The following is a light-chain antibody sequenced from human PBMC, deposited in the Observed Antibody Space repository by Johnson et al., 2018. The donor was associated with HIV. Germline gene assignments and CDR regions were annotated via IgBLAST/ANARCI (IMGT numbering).Light chain of an antibody. J-gene: IGLJ1*01. CDR1: SSNIGNNY. CDR2: ENN. CDR3: GTWDKSLNTGAV. Sequence: QSVLTQPPSVSAAPVQKVTISCSGSSSNIGNNYVSWYQLLPGTAPKLLIYENNKRPSGIPDRFSGSKSGPSATLGIAGLQTGDDAAYYCGTWDKSLNTGAVCGTGTKVTVL. V-gene: IGLV1-51*02.